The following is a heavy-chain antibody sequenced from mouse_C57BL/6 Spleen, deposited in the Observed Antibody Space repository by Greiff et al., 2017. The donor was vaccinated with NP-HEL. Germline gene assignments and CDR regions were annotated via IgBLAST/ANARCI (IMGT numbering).Heavy chain of an antibody. CDR3: ARTTVVATRAMDY. CDR1: GFTFSDYG. CDR2: ISSGSSTI. Sequence: EVKLMESGGGLVKPGGSLKLSCAASGFTFSDYGMHWVRQAPEKGLEWVAYISSGSSTIYYADTVKGRFTISRDNAKNTLFLQMTSLRSEDTAMYYGARTTVVATRAMDYWGQGTSVTVSS. D-gene: IGHD1-1*01. V-gene: IGHV5-17*01. J-gene: IGHJ4*01.